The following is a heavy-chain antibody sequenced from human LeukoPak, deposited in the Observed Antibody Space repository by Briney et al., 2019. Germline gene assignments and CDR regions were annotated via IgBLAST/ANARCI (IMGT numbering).Heavy chain of an antibody. V-gene: IGHV1-2*02. J-gene: IGHJ4*02. D-gene: IGHD3-22*01. CDR3: ARGSAEKDYDSSGFDY. CDR2: MNPNSGGT. CDR1: GYTFTGYY. Sequence: ASVKVSCKASGYTFTGYYMHWVRQAPGQGLEWVGWMNPNSGGTNYAQKFQGRVTMTRDTSISTAYMELSRLRSDDTAVYFCARGSAEKDYDSSGFDYWGQGTLVTVSS.